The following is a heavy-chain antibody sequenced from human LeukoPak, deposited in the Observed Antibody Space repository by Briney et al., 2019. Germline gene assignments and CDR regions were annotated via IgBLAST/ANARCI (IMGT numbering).Heavy chain of an antibody. V-gene: IGHV3-48*03. D-gene: IGHD3-16*02. CDR3: ARNPSYRGADAFDI. CDR1: GFTFSSYE. J-gene: IGHJ3*02. CDR2: ISSSGSTI. Sequence: GGSLRLSCAASGFTFSSYEMNWVRQAPGKGLEWVSYISSSGSTIYYADSVKGRFTISRDNAKNSLYLQMNSLRVEDTAMYYCARNPSYRGADAFDIWGQGTMVTVSS.